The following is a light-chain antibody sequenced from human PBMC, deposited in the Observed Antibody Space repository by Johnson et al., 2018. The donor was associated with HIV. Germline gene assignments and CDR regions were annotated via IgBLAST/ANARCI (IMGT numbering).Light chain of an antibody. V-gene: IGLV1-51*02. J-gene: IGLJ1*01. CDR1: SSNIGNNY. Sequence: HSVLTQPPSVSAAPGQKVTISCSGSSSNIGNNYVSWYQQLPGTAPKLLIYENNKRPSGIPDRFSGSKSGTSATLGITGLKTGDEADYYCGIWDSSLSALYVFGTGTKVTVL. CDR3: GIWDSSLSALYV. CDR2: ENN.